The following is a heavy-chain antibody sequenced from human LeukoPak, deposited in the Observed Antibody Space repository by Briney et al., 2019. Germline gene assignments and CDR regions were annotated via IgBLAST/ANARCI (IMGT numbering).Heavy chain of an antibody. J-gene: IGHJ4*02. D-gene: IGHD2-2*02. V-gene: IGHV4-30-4*08. CDR1: GGSISSGDYY. Sequence: SSQTLSLTCTVSGGSISSGDYYWSWIRQPPGKGLEWIGYIYYSGSTYYNPSLKSRVTISVDTSKNQFSLKLSSVTAADTAVYYCARVVPAAIYFDYWGQGTLVTVSS. CDR3: ARVVPAAIYFDY. CDR2: IYYSGST.